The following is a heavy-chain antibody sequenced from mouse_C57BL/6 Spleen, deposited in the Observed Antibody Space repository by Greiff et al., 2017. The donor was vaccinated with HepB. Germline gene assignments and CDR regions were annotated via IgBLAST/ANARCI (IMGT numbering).Heavy chain of an antibody. CDR2: IWGVGST. CDR1: GFSLTSYG. J-gene: IGHJ3*01. V-gene: IGHV2-6*01. CDR3: ASAYYSNGGFAY. Sequence: VKLVESGPGLVAPSQSLSITCTVSGFSLTSYGVDWVRQSPGKGLEWLGVIWGVGSTNYNSALKSRLSISKDNSKSQVFLKMNSLQTDDTAMYYCASAYYSNGGFAYWGQGTLVTVSA. D-gene: IGHD2-5*01.